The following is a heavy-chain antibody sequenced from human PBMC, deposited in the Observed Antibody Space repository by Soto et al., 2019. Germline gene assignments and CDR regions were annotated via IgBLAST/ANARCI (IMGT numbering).Heavy chain of an antibody. Sequence: ASVKVSCKASGYTFTGYYMHCVRQAPGQGLEWMGWINPNSGGTNYAQKFQGWVTMTRDTSISTAYMELSRLRSDDTAVYYCARLDYGGKGAFDIWGQGTMVTVSS. J-gene: IGHJ3*02. D-gene: IGHD4-17*01. CDR3: ARLDYGGKGAFDI. CDR2: INPNSGGT. CDR1: GYTFTGYY. V-gene: IGHV1-2*04.